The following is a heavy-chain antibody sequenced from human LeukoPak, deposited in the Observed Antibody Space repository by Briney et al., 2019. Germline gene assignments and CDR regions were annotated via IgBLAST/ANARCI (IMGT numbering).Heavy chain of an antibody. J-gene: IGHJ5*02. Sequence: GGSLRLSCAASGFTFSSYAMSWVRQAPGKGLEWVSSISSSSSYIHYADSVKGRFTISRDNAKNSLNLQMNSLRAEDTAVYYCARAAVNVLRFLEWSFDPWGQGTLVTVSS. V-gene: IGHV3-21*01. CDR2: ISSSSSYI. CDR1: GFTFSSYA. D-gene: IGHD3-3*01. CDR3: ARAAVNVLRFLEWSFDP.